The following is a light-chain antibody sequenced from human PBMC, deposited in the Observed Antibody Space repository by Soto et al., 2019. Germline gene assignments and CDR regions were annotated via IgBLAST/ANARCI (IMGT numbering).Light chain of an antibody. J-gene: IGLJ2*01. V-gene: IGLV1-40*01. Sequence: QSVLTQPPSVSGAPGQRVTISCTGSSSNIGAGYDVHWYQQLPGTAPKLHIYGNSNRPSGVPDRFSGSKSGTSASLAITGXQAEDEADYYCQSYDSSLDVVFGGGTKLTVL. CDR3: QSYDSSLDVV. CDR2: GNS. CDR1: SSNIGAGYD.